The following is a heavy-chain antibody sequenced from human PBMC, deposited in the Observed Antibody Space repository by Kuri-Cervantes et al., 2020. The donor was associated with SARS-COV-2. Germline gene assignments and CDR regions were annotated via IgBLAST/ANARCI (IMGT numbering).Heavy chain of an antibody. CDR2: ISYDGSNK. J-gene: IGHJ6*03. Sequence: GESLKISCAASGFTFSSYAMHWVRQAPGKGLEWVAVISYDGSNKYYADSVKGRFTISRDNAKNSLYLQMNSLRAEDTAVYYCARDHSRYYYYYMDVWGKGTTVTVSS. V-gene: IGHV3-30*04. CDR3: ARDHSRYYYYYMDV. CDR1: GFTFSSYA.